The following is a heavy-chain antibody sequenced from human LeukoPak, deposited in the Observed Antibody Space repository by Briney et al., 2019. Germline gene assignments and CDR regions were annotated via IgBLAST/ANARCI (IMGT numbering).Heavy chain of an antibody. J-gene: IGHJ4*02. CDR3: ARDPNPTRSWNLYY. Sequence: ASVKVSCKASGYTFTGYYMHWVRQAPGHGLEWMGWINPNSGSTNYAQKFQGRVTMTRDTSISTAYMELSRLRSDDTAVYYCARDPNPTRSWNLYYWGQGTLVTVSS. CDR2: INPNSGST. D-gene: IGHD6-13*01. V-gene: IGHV1-2*02. CDR1: GYTFTGYY.